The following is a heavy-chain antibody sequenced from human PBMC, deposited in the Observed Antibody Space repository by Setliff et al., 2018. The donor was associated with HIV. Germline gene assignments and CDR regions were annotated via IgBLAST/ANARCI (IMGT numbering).Heavy chain of an antibody. CDR3: ARWVPYCTSTDCHRWLYYYMDV. D-gene: IGHD2-2*01. J-gene: IGHJ6*03. V-gene: IGHV3-49*04. CDR1: GFTFGDYP. Sequence: PGGSLRLSCTGSGFTFGDYPVSWVRQAPGKGLEWVSFIRRRADGGTTEHAASVKGRFTISRDDSRGIVYLQMNSLKAEDTAVYYCARWVPYCTSTDCHRWLYYYMDVWGKGTTVTVSS. CDR2: IRRRADGGTT.